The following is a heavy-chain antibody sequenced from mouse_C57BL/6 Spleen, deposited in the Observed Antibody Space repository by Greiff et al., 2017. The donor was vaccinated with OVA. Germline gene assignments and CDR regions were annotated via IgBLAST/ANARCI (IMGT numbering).Heavy chain of an antibody. CDR1: GYTFTDYY. CDR3: ARRGVYGGYAMDY. CDR2: INPNNGGT. J-gene: IGHJ4*01. Sequence: EVQLQQSGPELVKPGASVKISCKASGYTFTDYYMNWVKQSHGKSLEWIGDINPNNGGTSYNQKFKGKATLTVDKSSSTAYMELRSLTSEDSAVYYCARRGVYGGYAMDYWGQGTSVTVSS. V-gene: IGHV1-26*01. D-gene: IGHD1-1*01.